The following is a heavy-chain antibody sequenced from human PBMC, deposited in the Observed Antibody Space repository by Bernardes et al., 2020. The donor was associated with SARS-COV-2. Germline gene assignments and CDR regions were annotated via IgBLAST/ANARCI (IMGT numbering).Heavy chain of an antibody. CDR3: ARDSSEYCSSTSCYYYYYGIDV. Sequence: ASVKVSCKASGYTFTSYGISWVRQAPGQGLEWMGWISAYNGNTNYAQKLQGRVTMTTDTSTSTAYMELRSLRSDDTAVYYCARDSSEYCSSTSCYYYYYGIDVWGQGTTVTVSS. CDR1: GYTFTSYG. D-gene: IGHD2-2*01. J-gene: IGHJ6*02. CDR2: ISAYNGNT. V-gene: IGHV1-18*04.